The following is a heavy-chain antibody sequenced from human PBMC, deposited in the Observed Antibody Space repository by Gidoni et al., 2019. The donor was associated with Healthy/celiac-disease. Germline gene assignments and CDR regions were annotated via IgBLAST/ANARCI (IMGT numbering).Heavy chain of an antibody. CDR2: INPSGGST. D-gene: IGHD3-10*01. Sequence: QVQLVQSGAEVKKPGASVKVSCKASGYTFTSYYMHWVRQAPGQGLVWMGIINPSGGSTIYAQKFQGRVTMTRDTFTSTVYMELSSLRSEDTAVYYCARAGESYGSGSYNWFDPWGQGTLVTVSS. V-gene: IGHV1-46*01. CDR3: ARAGESYGSGSYNWFDP. J-gene: IGHJ5*02. CDR1: GYTFTSYY.